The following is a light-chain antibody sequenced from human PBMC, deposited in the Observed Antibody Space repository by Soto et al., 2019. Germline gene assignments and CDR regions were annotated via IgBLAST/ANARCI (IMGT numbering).Light chain of an antibody. V-gene: IGKV1-5*03. Sequence: DIQMTQSPSTLSASVGDRVTITCRASQNISRWLAWYQQKPGKAPKFLIYKASGLEIGVPSRFSGSGSGTECTLTISSLQPDDFATYYCQQYHNYSPLTFGGGTKVEI. CDR2: KAS. CDR3: QQYHNYSPLT. CDR1: QNISRW. J-gene: IGKJ4*01.